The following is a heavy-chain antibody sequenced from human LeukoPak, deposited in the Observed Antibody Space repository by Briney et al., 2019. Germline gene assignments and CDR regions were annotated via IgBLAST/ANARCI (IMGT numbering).Heavy chain of an antibody. CDR2: ISGSGGST. CDR1: GFTFSSYA. Sequence: GGSLRLSCAASGFTFSSYAMSWVRQAPGKGLEWVSAISGSGGSTYYADSVKGRFTISRDNSKNTLYLQMNSLRAEDTAVYYCAKLPGAGTDYYFASGGQEPLVPFPP. CDR3: AKLPGAGTDYYFAS. V-gene: IGHV3-23*01. D-gene: IGHD6-19*01. J-gene: IGHJ4*02.